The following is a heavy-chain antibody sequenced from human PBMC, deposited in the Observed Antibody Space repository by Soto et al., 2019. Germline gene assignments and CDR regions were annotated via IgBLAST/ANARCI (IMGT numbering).Heavy chain of an antibody. J-gene: IGHJ4*02. Sequence: GGSLRLSCAASGFTFSNAWMNWVRQAPGKGLEWVGRIKSKTDGGTTDYAAPVKGRFTISRDDSKNTLYLQMNSLKTEDTAVYYCTTDPPPPFQYSSSSWWGQGTLVTVSS. CDR3: TTDPPPPFQYSSSSW. CDR1: GFTFSNAW. D-gene: IGHD6-6*01. V-gene: IGHV3-15*07. CDR2: IKSKTDGGTT.